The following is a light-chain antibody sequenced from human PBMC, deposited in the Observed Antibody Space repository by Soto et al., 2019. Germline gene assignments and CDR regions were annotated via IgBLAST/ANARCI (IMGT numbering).Light chain of an antibody. J-gene: IGKJ1*01. CDR2: AAS. CDR1: QSISSY. Sequence: DIQMTQSPSSLSASVGDRVTITCRASQSISSYLNWYQQKPGKAPKLLINAASSLQSGVPSRFSGSGSGTEFTLTISALQPEDFATYFCQQSYITPRTVGQGTKVEIK. V-gene: IGKV1-39*01. CDR3: QQSYITPRT.